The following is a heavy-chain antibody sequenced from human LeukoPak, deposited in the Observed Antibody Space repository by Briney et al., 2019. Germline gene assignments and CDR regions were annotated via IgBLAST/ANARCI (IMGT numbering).Heavy chain of an antibody. Sequence: AGGSLRLSCAASGFTFSSYSMNWVRQAPGKGLEWVSSISSSSGYIYYADSVKGRFTISRDNAKNSLYLQMNSLRAEDTAVYYCASSRTDIVLMVYASGAYYYMDVWGKGTTVTVSS. V-gene: IGHV3-21*01. J-gene: IGHJ6*03. CDR3: ASSRTDIVLMVYASGAYYYMDV. CDR1: GFTFSSYS. CDR2: ISSSSGYI. D-gene: IGHD2-8*01.